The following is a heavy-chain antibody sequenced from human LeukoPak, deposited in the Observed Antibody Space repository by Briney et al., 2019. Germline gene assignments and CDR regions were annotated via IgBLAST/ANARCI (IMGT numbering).Heavy chain of an antibody. CDR2: IYYSGST. CDR3: ASHMARAFDI. CDR1: GGSISSYY. V-gene: IGHV4-59*01. Sequence: SETLSLTCTVSGGSISSYYWSWIRQPPGKGLEWIGYIYYSGSTNYNPSLKSRVTISVDTSKNQFSLKLSSVTAAGTAVYYCASHMARAFDIWGLGTMVTVSS. J-gene: IGHJ3*02. D-gene: IGHD2-21*01.